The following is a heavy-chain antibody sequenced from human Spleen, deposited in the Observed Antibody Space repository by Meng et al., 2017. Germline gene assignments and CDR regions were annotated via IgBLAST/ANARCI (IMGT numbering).Heavy chain of an antibody. Sequence: SETLSLTCTVSGGSISSYYWSWIRQPPGKGLEWIGYIYYSGSTNYNPALKSRVTISVDTSKNQFSLKLSSVTAADTAVYYCATHSDGYVDSWGQGTLVTVSS. CDR2: IYYSGST. D-gene: IGHD5-18*01. J-gene: IGHJ4*02. CDR1: GGSISSYY. V-gene: IGHV4-59*01. CDR3: ATHSDGYVDS.